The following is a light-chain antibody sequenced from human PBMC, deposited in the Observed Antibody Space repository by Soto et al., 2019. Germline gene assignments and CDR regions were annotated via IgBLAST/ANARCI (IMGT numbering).Light chain of an antibody. Sequence: IVLTQSPGTLSLSPGERATLSCRASQSVSSSYLAWYQQKPGQAPRLLIYDASNRATGIPARFSGSGSGTDFTLTISSLEPEDFAVYYGQQRSNWPPITFGQGTRLEIK. J-gene: IGKJ5*01. CDR3: QQRSNWPPIT. CDR1: QSVSSSY. V-gene: IGKV3D-20*02. CDR2: DAS.